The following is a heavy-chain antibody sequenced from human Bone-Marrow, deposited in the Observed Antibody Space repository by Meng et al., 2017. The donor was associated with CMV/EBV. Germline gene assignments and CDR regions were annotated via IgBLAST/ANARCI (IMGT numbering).Heavy chain of an antibody. V-gene: IGHV3-23*01. CDR2: ISGSGDIT. J-gene: IGHJ5*02. Sequence: TFYNHARNWVRQAPGKGLEWVSSISGSGDITYYADSVKGRFTISRDNSKNTLYLQMNSLRADDTAIYYCAKRGGVALVAGATYNWFDPWGQGTLVTVSS. D-gene: IGHD2-2*01. CDR3: AKRGGVALVAGATYNWFDP. CDR1: TFYNHA.